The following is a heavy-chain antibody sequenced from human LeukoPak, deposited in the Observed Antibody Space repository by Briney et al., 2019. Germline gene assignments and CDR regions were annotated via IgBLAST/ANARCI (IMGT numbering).Heavy chain of an antibody. CDR3: ARHRAGYTTSWFF. Sequence: SETLSLTCTVSGASISSYYWSWIRQPPGKGLEWIGYVHHSGSANYNLSLRSRVTMSVDMSKNQFSLKLNSVTAADTALYFCARHRAGYTTSWFFWGQGTMVIVSS. J-gene: IGHJ3*01. CDR1: GASISSYY. D-gene: IGHD5-24*01. V-gene: IGHV4-59*08. CDR2: VHHSGSA.